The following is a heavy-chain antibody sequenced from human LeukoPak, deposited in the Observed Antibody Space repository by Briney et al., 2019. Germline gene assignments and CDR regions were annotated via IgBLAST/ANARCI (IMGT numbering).Heavy chain of an antibody. CDR1: GGSMNNYY. CDR2: INHSGST. V-gene: IGHV4-34*01. Sequence: SETLSLTCTVSGGSMNNYYWSWIRQPPGKGLEWIGEINHSGSTNYNPSLKSRVTISVDTSKNQFSLKLSSVTAADTAVYYCARGRGRYYYYYYMDVWGKGTTVTVS. J-gene: IGHJ6*03. D-gene: IGHD3-10*01. CDR3: ARGRGRYYYYYYMDV.